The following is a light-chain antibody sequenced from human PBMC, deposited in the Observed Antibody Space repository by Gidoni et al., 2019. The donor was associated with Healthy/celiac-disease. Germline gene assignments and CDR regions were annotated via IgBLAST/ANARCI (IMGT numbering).Light chain of an antibody. CDR1: QSVSSSY. CDR2: GAS. Sequence: EIVLTPSPGTLSLSPGERATLSCRASQSVSSSYLAWYQQKPGQAPRLLIYGASSRATGIPDRFSGSGSGTDFTLTISRLEPEDVAVYYCQQYGSSPGVTFGPGTKVDIK. J-gene: IGKJ3*01. CDR3: QQYGSSPGVT. V-gene: IGKV3-20*01.